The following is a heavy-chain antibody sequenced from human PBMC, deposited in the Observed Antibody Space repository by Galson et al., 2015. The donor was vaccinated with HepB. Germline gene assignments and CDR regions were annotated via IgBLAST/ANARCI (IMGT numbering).Heavy chain of an antibody. J-gene: IGHJ6*02. Sequence: SLRLSCAASGFTFSDYYMSWIRQAPGKGLEWVSYISSSSSYTNYADSVKGRFTISRDNAKNSLYLQMNSLRAEDTAVNYCARDLLMTTVTTSGGMDVWGQGTTVTVSS. V-gene: IGHV3-11*06. CDR2: ISSSSSYT. CDR3: ARDLLMTTVTTSGGMDV. D-gene: IGHD4-17*01. CDR1: GFTFSDYY.